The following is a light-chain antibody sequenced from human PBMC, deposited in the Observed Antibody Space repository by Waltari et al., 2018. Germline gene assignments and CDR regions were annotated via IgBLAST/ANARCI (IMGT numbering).Light chain of an antibody. CDR3: QQRKSYPRT. CDR2: GAS. Sequence: DIQLTQSPSFLSASVGDRFTITCRASQGIITYLAWYQQRPGRAPKVLIHGASTLQSGVPSRFSGSGYETEFTLTITSLQPEDFGTYYCQQRKSYPRTFGQGTKLEIK. J-gene: IGKJ2*02. V-gene: IGKV1-9*01. CDR1: QGIITY.